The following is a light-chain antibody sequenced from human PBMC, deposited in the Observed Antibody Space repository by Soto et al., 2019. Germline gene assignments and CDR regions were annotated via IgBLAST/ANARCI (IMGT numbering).Light chain of an antibody. CDR3: SSYTSSSTRL. CDR2: DVS. CDR1: SRDVGGYNY. J-gene: IGLJ2*01. V-gene: IGLV2-14*03. Sequence: QSDLTQPASVSGSPGQSITISCTGTSRDVGGYNYVSWYQQHPGKAPKLIIYDVSYRPSGVSNRFSGSKSGNTASLTISGLQAEDEADYYCSSYTSSSTRLFGGGTKLTVL.